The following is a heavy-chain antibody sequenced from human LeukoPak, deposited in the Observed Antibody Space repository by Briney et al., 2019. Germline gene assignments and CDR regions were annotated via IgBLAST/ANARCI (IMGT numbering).Heavy chain of an antibody. CDR1: GFTFSSYS. CDR3: ARGSGDSSGWTSYLGAWFDY. Sequence: GGSLRLSCAASGFTFSSYSMNWVRQAPGKGLVWVSRINSDGRSTNYADSVKGRFTISRDNAKNTLYLQMNSLRAEDTAVYYCARGSGDSSGWTSYLGAWFDYWGQGTLVTVSS. J-gene: IGHJ4*02. V-gene: IGHV3-74*01. D-gene: IGHD6-19*01. CDR2: INSDGRST.